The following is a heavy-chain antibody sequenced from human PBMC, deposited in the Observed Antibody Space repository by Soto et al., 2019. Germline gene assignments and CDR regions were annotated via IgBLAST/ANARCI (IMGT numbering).Heavy chain of an antibody. Sequence: PSQTLSLTCAISGDSVSSNSAAWNWIRQSPSRGLEWLGRTYYRSKWYNDSAESVESRITINPDPSKNQFSLQLNSVTPDDTAVYYCARSGYSSSSPGLGSWYYPWDYWGQGTLVTVSS. CDR3: ARSGYSSSSPGLGSWYYPWDY. CDR2: TYYRSKWYN. CDR1: GDSVSSNSAA. D-gene: IGHD6-6*01. V-gene: IGHV6-1*01. J-gene: IGHJ4*02.